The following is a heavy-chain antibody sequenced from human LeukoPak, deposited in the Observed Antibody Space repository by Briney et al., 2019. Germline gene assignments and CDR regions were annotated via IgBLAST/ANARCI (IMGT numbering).Heavy chain of an antibody. V-gene: IGHV3-15*01. CDR1: GIPFVDAW. CDR3: TWMTTVLTVDF. J-gene: IGHJ4*02. CDR2: ITKDGTT. D-gene: IGHD4-17*01. Sequence: PGGSLRLTCVLSGIPFVDAWMSWVRQTPGKGLGWIGRITKDGTTDYAAPVQGRFTISRDNSINTFYLLMNSLKIEDTAVYYCTWMTTVLTVDFWGRGTLVTVSS.